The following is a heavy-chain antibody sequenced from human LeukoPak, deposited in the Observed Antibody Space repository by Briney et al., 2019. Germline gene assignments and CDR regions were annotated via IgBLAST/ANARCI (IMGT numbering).Heavy chain of an antibody. CDR1: GYTFTTYS. CDR3: ARDREIIAFEY. Sequence: ASVKVSCKASGYTFTTYSMNWVRQAPGQGLEWMGWINTNTGNPTYAQGFTGRFVFSLDTSVSTAYLQISSLEAEDAAVYYCARDREIIAFEYWGQGTLVSVYS. CDR2: INTNTGNP. J-gene: IGHJ4*02. V-gene: IGHV7-4-1*02. D-gene: IGHD3-10*01.